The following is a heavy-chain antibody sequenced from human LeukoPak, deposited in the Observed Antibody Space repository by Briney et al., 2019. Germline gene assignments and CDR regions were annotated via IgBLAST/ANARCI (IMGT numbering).Heavy chain of an antibody. CDR3: ARDPNSSGWYLDDAFDI. Sequence: GGSLRLSCAASGFTFSNAWMSWVRQAPGKGLEWVSSISSSSSYIYYADSVKGRFTISRDNAKNSLYLQMNSLRAEDTAVYYCARDPNSSGWYLDDAFDIWGQGTMVTVSS. V-gene: IGHV3-21*01. J-gene: IGHJ3*02. CDR2: ISSSSSYI. CDR1: GFTFSNAW. D-gene: IGHD6-19*01.